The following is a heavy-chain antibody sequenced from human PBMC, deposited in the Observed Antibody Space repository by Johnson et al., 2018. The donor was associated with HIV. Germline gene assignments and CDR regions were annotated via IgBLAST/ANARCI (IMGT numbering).Heavy chain of an antibody. V-gene: IGHV3-33*08. CDR3: ARGGVAVAGTNAFDI. D-gene: IGHD6-19*01. CDR2: IWYDGSNK. Sequence: VQVVESGGGLVKPGGSLRLSCAASGFTFSNAWMSWVRQAPGKGLEWVAVIWYDGSNKYYADSVKGRFTISRDNSKNTLYLQMNSLRAEDTAVYYCARGGVAVAGTNAFDIWGQGTMVTVSS. J-gene: IGHJ3*02. CDR1: GFTFSNAW.